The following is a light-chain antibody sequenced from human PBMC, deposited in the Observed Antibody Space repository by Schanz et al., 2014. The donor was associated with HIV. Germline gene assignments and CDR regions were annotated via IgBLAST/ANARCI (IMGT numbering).Light chain of an antibody. V-gene: IGLV1-40*01. CDR3: TTWDDSLNGWV. J-gene: IGLJ3*02. CDR1: SSNIGAGYD. Sequence: QTVVTQPPSVSGAPGQRVTISCTGSSSNIGAGYDVHWYQQLPGTAPKHLIFANSDRPSGVPDRFSGSKSGTSASLAISGLQSEDEADYYCTTWDDSLNGWVFGGGTKLTVL. CDR2: ANS.